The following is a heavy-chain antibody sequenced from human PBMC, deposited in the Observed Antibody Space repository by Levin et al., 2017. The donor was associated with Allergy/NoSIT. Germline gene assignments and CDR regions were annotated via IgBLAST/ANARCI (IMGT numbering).Heavy chain of an antibody. J-gene: IGHJ3*02. Sequence: GESLKISCAASGFTFSSYWMSWVRQAPGKGLEWVANIKQDGSEKYYVDSVKGRFTISRDNAKNSLYLQMNSLRAEDTAVYYCARDKVRITMIVDPGAFDIWGQGTMVTVSS. V-gene: IGHV3-7*01. CDR2: IKQDGSEK. CDR3: ARDKVRITMIVDPGAFDI. CDR1: GFTFSSYW. D-gene: IGHD3-22*01.